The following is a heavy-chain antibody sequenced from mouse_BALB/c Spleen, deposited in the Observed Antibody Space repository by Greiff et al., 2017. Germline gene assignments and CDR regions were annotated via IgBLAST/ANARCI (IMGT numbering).Heavy chain of an antibody. V-gene: IGHV2-9*02. CDR3: ARYGMITTAMDY. CDR2: IWAGGST. CDR1: GFSLTSYG. Sequence: VKLVESGPGLVAPSQSLSITCTVSGFSLTSYGVHWVRQPPGKGLEWLGVIWAGGSTNYNSALMSRLSISKDNSKSQVFLKMNSLQTDDTAMYYCARYGMITTAMDYWGQGTSVTVSS. J-gene: IGHJ4*01. D-gene: IGHD2-4*01.